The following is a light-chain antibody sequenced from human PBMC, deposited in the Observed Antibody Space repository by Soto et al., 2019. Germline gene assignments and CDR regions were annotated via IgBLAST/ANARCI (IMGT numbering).Light chain of an antibody. J-gene: IGKJ4*01. CDR2: DAS. Sequence: DIQMTQSPSTLSASVGDRVTITCRASQSISSWLAWYQQKPGKAPKLLIYDASSLESGVPSRFSGSGSGTEFNLPISSLQPDDFAPYYCQQYNSYPLTFGGGTKVEIK. CDR3: QQYNSYPLT. CDR1: QSISSW. V-gene: IGKV1-5*01.